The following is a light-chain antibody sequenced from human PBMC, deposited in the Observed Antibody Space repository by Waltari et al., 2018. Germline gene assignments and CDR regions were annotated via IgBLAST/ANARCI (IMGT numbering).Light chain of an antibody. CDR2: KAC. CDR1: QSISSW. Sequence: DIQMTQSPSTLSASVGDRVTITCRASQSISSWLAWYQQKPGKAPKLLIYKACSLESGVPSRYSGSGSGTEFTLTSSSLQPDDFTTYYCQHHGTFGQGTKVESK. CDR3: QHHGT. J-gene: IGKJ1*01. V-gene: IGKV1-5*03.